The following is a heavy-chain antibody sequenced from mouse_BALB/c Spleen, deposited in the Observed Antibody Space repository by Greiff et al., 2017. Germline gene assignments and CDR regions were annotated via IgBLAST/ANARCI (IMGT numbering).Heavy chain of an antibody. J-gene: IGHJ4*01. CDR2: ISYSGST. Sequence: DVQLQESGPSLVKPSQTLSLTCSVTGDSITSGYWNWIRKFPGNKLEYMGYISYSGSTYYNPSLKSRISITRDTSKNQYYLQLNSVTTEDTATYYCARFNYYGSSSMVTTDYYAMDYWGQGTSVTVSS. D-gene: IGHD1-1*01. CDR3: ARFNYYGSSSMVTTDYYAMDY. V-gene: IGHV3-8*02. CDR1: GDSITSGY.